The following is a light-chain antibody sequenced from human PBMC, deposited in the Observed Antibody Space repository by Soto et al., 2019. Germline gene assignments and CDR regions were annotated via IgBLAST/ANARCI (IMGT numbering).Light chain of an antibody. CDR3: QSYDSGLSVV. V-gene: IGLV1-40*01. CDR1: SSNIVAGYD. Sequence: QSALTQPPSVSGAPGQRVTISCTGSSSNIVAGYDVHWYQQLPGTAPKLLIYGNINRPSGVPDRFSGSKSGTSASLAITGLQAEDEADYYCQSYDSGLSVVFGGGTKVTVL. J-gene: IGLJ2*01. CDR2: GNI.